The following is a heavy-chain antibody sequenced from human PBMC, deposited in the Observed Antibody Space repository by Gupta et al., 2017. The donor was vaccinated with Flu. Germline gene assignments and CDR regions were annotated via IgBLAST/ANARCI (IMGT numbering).Heavy chain of an antibody. D-gene: IGHD2-8*01. J-gene: IGHJ6*02. V-gene: IGHV3-73*02. CDR3: TGSPVYAMDV. CDR1: GFRFSYPA. Sequence: EVQLVEFGGRLVQPGGFLKPSRCGPGFRFSYPAIHWVRQAFGKGLEWVARIRSKANNYATSYAASVKGRFTISRDDSKNTAHLQMNSLKSEDTAVYYCTGSPVYAMDVWGQGTTVTVSS. CDR2: IRSKANNYAT.